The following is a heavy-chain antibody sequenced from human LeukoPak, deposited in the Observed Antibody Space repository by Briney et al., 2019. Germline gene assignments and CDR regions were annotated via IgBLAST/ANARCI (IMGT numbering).Heavy chain of an antibody. CDR1: EFIFTNYG. V-gene: IGHV3-23*01. CDR3: AKTSSPHYYDSGY. J-gene: IGHJ4*02. Sequence: GGSLRLSCAASEFIFTNYGMSWVRQGPGKGLEWVSSISGSGGTTYYADSVKGRFTISRDNSKNTLYLQMNSLRAEDTAVYYCAKTSSPHYYDSGYWGQGTLVTVSS. CDR2: ISGSGGTT. D-gene: IGHD3-22*01.